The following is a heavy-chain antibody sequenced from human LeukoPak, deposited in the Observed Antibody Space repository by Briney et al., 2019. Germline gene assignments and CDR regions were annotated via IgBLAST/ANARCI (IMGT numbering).Heavy chain of an antibody. V-gene: IGHV3-74*01. CDR3: ARARLMNWFDP. CDR1: GFIFSTYW. CDR2: INSDGSSE. Sequence: GGSLRLSCAASGFIFSTYWMHWVRQAPGKGLVWVSRINSDGSSENYADSVKGRFIISRDNSKNTLYLQMNSLRADDTAVYYCARARLMNWFDPWGLGTLVIVSS. J-gene: IGHJ5*02. D-gene: IGHD2-8*01.